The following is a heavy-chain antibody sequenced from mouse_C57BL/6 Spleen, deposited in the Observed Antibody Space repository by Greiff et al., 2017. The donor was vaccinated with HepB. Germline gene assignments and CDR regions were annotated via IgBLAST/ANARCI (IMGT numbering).Heavy chain of an antibody. J-gene: IGHJ1*03. CDR2: IYPGDGDT. CDR3: ARGGGNYRYFDV. CDR1: GYAFSSSW. V-gene: IGHV1-82*01. D-gene: IGHD2-1*01. Sequence: QVQLQQSGPELVKPGASVKISCKASGYAFSSSWMNWVKQRPGKGLEWIGRIYPGDGDTNYNGKFKGKATLTADKSSSTAYMQLSSLTSEDSAVYFCARGGGNYRYFDVWGTGTTVTVSS.